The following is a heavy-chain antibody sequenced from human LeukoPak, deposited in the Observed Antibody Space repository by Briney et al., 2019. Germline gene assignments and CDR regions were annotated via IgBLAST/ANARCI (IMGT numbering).Heavy chain of an antibody. D-gene: IGHD5/OR15-5a*01. J-gene: IGHJ3*02. CDR1: GFTFSSYA. V-gene: IGHV3-23*01. CDR3: AKRVVRGAFDT. Sequence: GGSLRLSCAASGFTFSSYAMSWVRQAPGKGLEWLSAVATSGDTFYADSVKGRFTISRDNSKNTVYLQMDSLRAEDTALYYCAKRVVRGAFDTWGQGTMVTVSS. CDR2: VATSGDT.